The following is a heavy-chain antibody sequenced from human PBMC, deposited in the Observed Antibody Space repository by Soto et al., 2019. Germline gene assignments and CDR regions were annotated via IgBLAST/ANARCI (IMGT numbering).Heavy chain of an antibody. CDR3: TRDASRDSSARGWFDP. CDR1: GFTFRSFT. V-gene: IGHV3-21*01. J-gene: IGHJ5*02. Sequence: GGSLRLSCAASGFTFRSFTMNWVRQAPGKGLEWVSTIRSNSAYIYYTDALRGRFTISRDNAKNSLHLQMNSLRAEDTAVYYCTRDASRDSSARGWFDPWGPGTLVTVSS. CDR2: IRSNSAYI. D-gene: IGHD6-13*01.